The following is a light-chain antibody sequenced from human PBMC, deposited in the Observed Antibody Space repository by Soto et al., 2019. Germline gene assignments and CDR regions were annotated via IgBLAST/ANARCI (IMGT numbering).Light chain of an antibody. J-gene: IGKJ1*01. CDR1: QSVSSY. V-gene: IGKV3-15*01. Sequence: EIVMTQSPATLSVSPGDRATLSCRASQSVSSYLAWYQQKPGQAPRLLIYDASARATGIPARFSGSGSGTEFTLTISSLQSEDFAVYYCQQYNKWPLTFGQGTKVEI. CDR3: QQYNKWPLT. CDR2: DAS.